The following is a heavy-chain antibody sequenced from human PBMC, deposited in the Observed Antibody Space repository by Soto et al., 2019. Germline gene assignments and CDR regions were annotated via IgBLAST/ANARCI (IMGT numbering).Heavy chain of an antibody. J-gene: IGHJ3*01. D-gene: IGHD3-22*01. CDR2: IGLGSSTK. CDR1: GFTFRNYG. CDR3: ARDQLYYNDISGRPLNAFDV. Sequence: GGSLRLSCAASGFTFRNYGMNWVRQAPGKGLEWVSYIGLGSSTKYYADSVAGRLTISRDNAKNSLYLQINSPRAEDTAVYYCARDQLYYNDISGRPLNAFDVWGQGT. V-gene: IGHV3-48*01.